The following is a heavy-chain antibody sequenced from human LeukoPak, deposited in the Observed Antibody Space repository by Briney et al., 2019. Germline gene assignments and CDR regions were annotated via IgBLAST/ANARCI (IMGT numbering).Heavy chain of an antibody. CDR1: GGSISSGHSS. CDR3: ARGGTAFDI. J-gene: IGHJ3*02. D-gene: IGHD1-26*01. Sequence: SETLSLTCAVSGGSISSGHSSWNWFRQPPGKGLEWIGYIYHSGSTYYNPSLKSRVAISVDKSKNQFSLKLRSVTAADTALYYCARGGTAFDIWGQGTKVTVSS. CDR2: IYHSGST. V-gene: IGHV4-30-2*01.